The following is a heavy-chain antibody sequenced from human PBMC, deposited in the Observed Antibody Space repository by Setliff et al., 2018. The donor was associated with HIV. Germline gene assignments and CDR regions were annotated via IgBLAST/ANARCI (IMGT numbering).Heavy chain of an antibody. CDR3: ARRDPQYNSGHFDY. CDR2: ISSSGNT. J-gene: IGHJ4*02. Sequence: PSEPLSLPCTVYGDSISSISYYWAWIRQTPGKGLEWIGSISSSGNTYYNPCRKSRVTISVDTSKNLFSLKLTSVTAADTAIFYCARRDPQYNSGHFDYWSQGTLVTVSS. CDR1: GDSISSISYY. V-gene: IGHV4-39*01. D-gene: IGHD1-1*01.